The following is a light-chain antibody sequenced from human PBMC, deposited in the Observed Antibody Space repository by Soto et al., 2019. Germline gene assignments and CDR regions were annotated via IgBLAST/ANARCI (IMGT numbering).Light chain of an antibody. CDR2: GAS. CDR3: QEYNNWPYT. J-gene: IGKJ2*01. V-gene: IGKV3-15*01. Sequence: EKVMTQSPASQSVSPGERATLSCRASQSVSKNLAWYQQKAGQAPRLLIYGASTRATGIPARFSGSGSGTEFTLTISSLQSEDFAVYYCQEYNNWPYTFGQGTKLQIK. CDR1: QSVSKN.